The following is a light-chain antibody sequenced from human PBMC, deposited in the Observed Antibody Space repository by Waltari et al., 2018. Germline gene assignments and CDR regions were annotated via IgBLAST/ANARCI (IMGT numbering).Light chain of an antibody. CDR1: QSVSSS. CDR2: AAS. CDR3: LQRYNWPS. J-gene: IGKJ4*01. V-gene: IGKV3-11*01. Sequence: EIVLTQSPATLSLSPGERATLSCRASQSVSSSLAWYQQKPGQAPRLLIYAASNRATGIPARFSGSWSGTDFTLTISSLEPEEFAVYYCLQRYNWPSFGGGTKVEIK.